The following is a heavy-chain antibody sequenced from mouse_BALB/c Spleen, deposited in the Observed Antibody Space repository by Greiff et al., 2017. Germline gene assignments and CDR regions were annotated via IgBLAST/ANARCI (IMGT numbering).Heavy chain of an antibody. CDR2: IYPGSGST. CDR3: ARGVRQGDWYFDV. D-gene: IGHD2-14*01. CDR1: GYNFTSYW. J-gene: IGHJ1*01. Sequence: VQLQQPGAELVKPGTSVKLSCKASGYNFTSYWINWVKLRPGQGLEWIGDIYPGSGSTNYNEKFKSKATLTVDTSSSTAYMQLSSLASEDSALYYCARGVRQGDWYFDVWGAGTTVTVSS. V-gene: IGHV1-55*01.